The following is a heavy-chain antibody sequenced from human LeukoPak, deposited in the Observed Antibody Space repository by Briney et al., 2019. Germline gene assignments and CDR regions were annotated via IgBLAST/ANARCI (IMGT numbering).Heavy chain of an antibody. CDR3: ARHTLRPRAGEFDS. CDR1: GGSFSGYY. Sequence: PSETLSLTCAVYGGSFSGYYWSWIRQPPGKGLEWIGEINHSGSTNYNPSLKSRVTISVDTSKNQFSLKLSSVTAADTAVYYCARHTLRPRAGEFDSWGQGTLVTVSS. CDR2: INHSGST. J-gene: IGHJ5*01. D-gene: IGHD3-10*01. V-gene: IGHV4-34*01.